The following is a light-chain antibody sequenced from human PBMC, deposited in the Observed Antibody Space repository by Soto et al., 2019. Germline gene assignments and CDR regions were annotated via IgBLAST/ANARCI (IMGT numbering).Light chain of an antibody. Sequence: QSALTQPASVSVSPGQSITISCTGTSSDVGAYNSVAWYQHNPGKAPKLMIYDVSNRPSGVSSRFSGSKSANTASLSISGLQADDEADYYCSSYTSSSTLVFGTGTKLTVL. CDR3: SSYTSSSTLV. CDR2: DVS. J-gene: IGLJ1*01. CDR1: SSDVGAYNS. V-gene: IGLV2-14*01.